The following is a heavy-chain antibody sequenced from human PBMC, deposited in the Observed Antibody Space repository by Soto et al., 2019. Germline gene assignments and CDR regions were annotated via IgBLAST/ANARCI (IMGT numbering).Heavy chain of an antibody. CDR3: AKDMEQDGYDFWSGYRTPHYGMDV. J-gene: IGHJ6*02. CDR2: ISWNSGSI. Sequence: EVQLVESGGGLVQPGRSLRLSCAASGFTFDDYAMHWVRQAPGKGLEWVSGISWNSGSIGYADSVKGRFTISRDNAKNSLYLQMNSLRAEDTALYYCAKDMEQDGYDFWSGYRTPHYGMDVWGQGTTVTVSS. V-gene: IGHV3-9*01. D-gene: IGHD3-3*01. CDR1: GFTFDDYA.